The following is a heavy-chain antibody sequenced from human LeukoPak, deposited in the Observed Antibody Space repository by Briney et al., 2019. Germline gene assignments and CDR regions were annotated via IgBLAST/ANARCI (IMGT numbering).Heavy chain of an antibody. CDR3: ASLYGDQTYAYYYYGMDV. D-gene: IGHD4-17*01. CDR1: GGSISSGGYY. CDR2: IYYSGST. V-gene: IGHV4-31*03. J-gene: IGHJ6*02. Sequence: SEILSLTCTVSGGSISSGGYYWSWIRQHPGKGLEWIGYIYYSGSTYYNPSLKSRVTISVDTSKNQFSLKLSSVTAADTAVYYCASLYGDQTYAYYYYGMDVWGQGTTVTVSS.